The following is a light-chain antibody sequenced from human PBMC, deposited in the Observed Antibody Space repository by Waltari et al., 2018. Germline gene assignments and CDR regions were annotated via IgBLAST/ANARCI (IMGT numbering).Light chain of an antibody. CDR3: NSYTGSSSWV. Sequence: QSALTQPTSVSGSPGQSITISCTGTSRDVGFYNYVSWYQQYPGKVPQLLIYDVSDRPSGVSSRVSGSKSGHTASLTISGLQADDEADYYCNSYTGSSSWVFGGGTKLTVL. J-gene: IGLJ3*02. CDR2: DVS. CDR1: SRDVGFYNY. V-gene: IGLV2-14*01.